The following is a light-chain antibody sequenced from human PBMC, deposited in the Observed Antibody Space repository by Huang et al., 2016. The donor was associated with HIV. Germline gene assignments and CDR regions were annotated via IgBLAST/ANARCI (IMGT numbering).Light chain of an antibody. CDR2: WAS. V-gene: IGKV4-1*01. Sequence: DIVMTQSPDSLAVSLGERATINCKSSQHVASSFAWYQQKPGQSPKLLSYWASTRAFGVPDRFSGSGSGTDFTLTISSLQAADVAVYYCQQHYSSPWTFGQGTKVEIK. CDR3: QQHYSSPWT. CDR1: QHVASS. J-gene: IGKJ1*01.